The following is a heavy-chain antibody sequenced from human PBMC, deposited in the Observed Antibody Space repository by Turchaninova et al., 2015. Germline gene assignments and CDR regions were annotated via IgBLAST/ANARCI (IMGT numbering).Heavy chain of an antibody. J-gene: IGHJ4*02. CDR3: ATGGQMHFDY. D-gene: IGHD3-10*01. CDR2: INRDNGVT. V-gene: IGHV1-2*02. Sequence: QVQLVQSGAEVKKPGASVKVSCKPSGHTFTGYHMPWVRQAPGQGLECMGWINRDNGVTKYAQNFQGRVTMTTDTSISTVYMEVSSLRSDDTAVYYCATGGQMHFDYWGQGTLVTVSS. CDR1: GHTFTGYH.